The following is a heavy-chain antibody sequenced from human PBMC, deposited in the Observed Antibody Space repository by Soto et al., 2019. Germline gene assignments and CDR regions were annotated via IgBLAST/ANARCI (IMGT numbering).Heavy chain of an antibody. CDR2: ISFSDSSI. CDR3: ARDDTVLLWFGEPGARDGYGMDV. Sequence: PGGSLRLSCAASGFYFSDYYMSWIRQAPGKGLEWVSYISFSDSSIYYADSVKGRFTISRDNAKNSLYLQMNSLRAEDTAVYYCARDDTVLLWFGEPGARDGYGMDVWGQGTTVTVSS. D-gene: IGHD3-10*01. V-gene: IGHV3-11*04. CDR1: GFYFSDYY. J-gene: IGHJ6*02.